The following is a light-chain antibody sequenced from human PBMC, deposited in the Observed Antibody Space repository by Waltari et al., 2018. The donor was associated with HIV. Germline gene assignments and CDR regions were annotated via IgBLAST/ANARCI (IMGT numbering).Light chain of an antibody. CDR2: DNN. CDR3: GTWDSRLSAYV. J-gene: IGLJ1*01. Sequence: QSVLTQPPSVSAAPGQRVILSCSGTSSNVGTYYVSWYQQLPGTAPKLLIYDNNKRPSQMPDRFSGSKSDSSATLGITGLQTGDEADYYCGTWDSRLSAYVFGAGTRVTVL. V-gene: IGLV1-51*01. CDR1: SSNVGTYY.